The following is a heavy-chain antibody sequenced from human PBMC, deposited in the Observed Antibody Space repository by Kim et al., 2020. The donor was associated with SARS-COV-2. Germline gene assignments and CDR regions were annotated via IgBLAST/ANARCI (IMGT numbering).Heavy chain of an antibody. CDR3: ARYGDYRGSYGMDV. Sequence: GGSLRLSCAASGFTFSSYSMNWVRQAPGKGLEWVSSISSSSSYIYYADSVKGRFTISRDNAKNSLYLQMNSLRAEDTAVYYCARYGDYRGSYGMDVWGQGTTVTVSS. CDR2: ISSSSSYI. J-gene: IGHJ6*02. V-gene: IGHV3-21*01. D-gene: IGHD4-17*01. CDR1: GFTFSSYS.